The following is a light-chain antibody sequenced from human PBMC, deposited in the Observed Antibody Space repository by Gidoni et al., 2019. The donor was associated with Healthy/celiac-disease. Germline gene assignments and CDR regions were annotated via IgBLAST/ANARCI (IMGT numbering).Light chain of an antibody. CDR2: DAA. V-gene: IGKV3-11*01. CDR3: QQRSNWPRT. J-gene: IGKJ4*01. Sequence: IVLTQSPATLSLSPGERATLSCRASQSVSSYLAWYQQKPGQAPRLLIYDAANRATGIPARFSGSGSGTDFTLIISSLEPEDFAVYYCQQRSNWPRTFGGGTKVEIK. CDR1: QSVSSY.